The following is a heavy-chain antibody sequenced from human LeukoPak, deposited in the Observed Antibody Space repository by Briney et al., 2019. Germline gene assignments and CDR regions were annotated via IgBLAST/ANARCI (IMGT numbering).Heavy chain of an antibody. CDR3: ARDWAAADTFDY. Sequence: QAGRSLRLSCAASGFTFSSYAMHWVRQAPGKGLEWVAVISYDGSNKYYADSVKGRFTISRDNAKNTLYLQMNSLRAEDTAVYYCARDWAAADTFDYWGQGTLVTVSS. J-gene: IGHJ4*02. CDR2: ISYDGSNK. D-gene: IGHD6-13*01. V-gene: IGHV3-30*04. CDR1: GFTFSSYA.